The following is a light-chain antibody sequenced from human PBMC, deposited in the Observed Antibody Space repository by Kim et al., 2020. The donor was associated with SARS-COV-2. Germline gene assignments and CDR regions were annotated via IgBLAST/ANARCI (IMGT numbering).Light chain of an antibody. CDR1: QSVSSSY. V-gene: IGKV3-20*01. Sequence: EIVLTQSPATLSLSPGERATLSCRASQSVSSSYLAWYQQKPGQAPRLLIYGASSRATGIPDRFSGSGSGTDFTLTISRLGPEDFAVYYCQQYGSSPYALGQGTKLEI. CDR2: GAS. CDR3: QQYGSSPYA. J-gene: IGKJ2*01.